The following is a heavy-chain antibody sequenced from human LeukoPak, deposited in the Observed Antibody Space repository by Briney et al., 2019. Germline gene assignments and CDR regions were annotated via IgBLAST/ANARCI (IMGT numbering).Heavy chain of an antibody. CDR1: GGSIISSTYY. Sequence: SETLSLTCTVSGGSIISSTYYWGWIRQPPGKGLEWIGSIYYSGTTYYNPSLKSRVTISVDTSRNQFSLKLSSVTAADTAVFHCARHSRGYYDSTGYYYGSHAFDIWGQGTMVTVSS. D-gene: IGHD3-22*01. CDR2: IYYSGTT. V-gene: IGHV4-39*01. J-gene: IGHJ3*02. CDR3: ARHSRGYYDSTGYYYGSHAFDI.